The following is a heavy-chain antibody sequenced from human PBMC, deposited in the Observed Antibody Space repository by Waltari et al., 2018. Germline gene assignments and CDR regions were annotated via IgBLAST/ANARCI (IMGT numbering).Heavy chain of an antibody. CDR1: GGSISSSSYY. D-gene: IGHD6-19*01. J-gene: IGHJ4*01. CDR3: ATKRESSASGFDY. CDR2: IYYSGST. Sequence: QLQLQESGPGLVKPSETLSFTCTVSGGSISSSSYYWGWIRQPPGKGLEWIGSIYYSGSTYYNPSLKSRVTISVDTSKNQFSLKLSSVTAADTAVYYCATKRESSASGFDYWGHGTLVTVSS. V-gene: IGHV4-39*01.